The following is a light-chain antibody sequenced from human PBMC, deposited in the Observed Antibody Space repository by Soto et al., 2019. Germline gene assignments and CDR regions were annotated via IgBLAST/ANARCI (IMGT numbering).Light chain of an antibody. CDR3: QQLNTYPPWT. CDR1: QDISRY. CDR2: AAS. V-gene: IGKV1-9*01. J-gene: IGKJ3*01. Sequence: IQLTQSPSSLSASVGDRVTITCRASQDISRYLAWYQQKPGKAPKLLIHAASTLQNGVPSRFSGGGSGTDFTLTISSLQPEDFATYYCQQLNTYPPWTFGPGTKVDIK.